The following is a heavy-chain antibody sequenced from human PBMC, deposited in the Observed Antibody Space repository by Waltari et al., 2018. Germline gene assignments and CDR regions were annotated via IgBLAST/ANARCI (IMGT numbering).Heavy chain of an antibody. Sequence: QVQLVQSGAEVKKPGASVKVSCKASGYTFTSYDINWVRQATGQGLEWMGWMNPNSGNTGYEQKFQGRVTMTRTTSISTAYRGLSSLGSEDTAVYYGARGLEGAGWYYGMDVWGQGTTVTVSS. D-gene: IGHD2-15*01. CDR1: GYTFTSYD. CDR2: MNPNSGNT. CDR3: ARGLEGAGWYYGMDV. J-gene: IGHJ6*02. V-gene: IGHV1-8*01.